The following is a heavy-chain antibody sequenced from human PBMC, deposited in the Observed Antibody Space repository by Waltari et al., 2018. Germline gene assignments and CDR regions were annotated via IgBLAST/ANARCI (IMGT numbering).Heavy chain of an antibody. D-gene: IGHD2-15*01. CDR3: ARGGCSGGSCYRD. CDR2: IYSGGST. J-gene: IGHJ1*01. V-gene: IGHV3-53*01. CDR1: GFTGGSDY. Sequence: EVQLVQSFGGLIQPGGSRRRPCAASGFTGGSDYMSWVRQAPGTGLEWVLVIYSGGSTYYADSVKGRFTISRDNSKNTLYLQMNSLRAKDTALYYCARGGCSGGSCYRDWGQGTLVTVSS.